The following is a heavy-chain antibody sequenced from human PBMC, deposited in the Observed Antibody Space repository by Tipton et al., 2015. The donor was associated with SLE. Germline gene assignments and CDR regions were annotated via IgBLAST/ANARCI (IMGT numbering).Heavy chain of an antibody. J-gene: IGHJ5*02. CDR1: GGSISSHY. D-gene: IGHD1-26*01. V-gene: IGHV4-59*11. CDR2: IYYSGST. CDR3: ARVGVGANDGWFDP. Sequence: TLSLTCTVSGGSISSHYWSWIRQPPGKGLEWIGYIYYSGSTNYNPSLKSRVTISVDTSKNQFSLKLSSVTAADTAVYYCARVGVGANDGWFDPWGQGTLVTVSS.